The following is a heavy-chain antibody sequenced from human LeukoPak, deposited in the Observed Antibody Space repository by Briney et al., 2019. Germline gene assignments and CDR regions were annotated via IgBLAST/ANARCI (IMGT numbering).Heavy chain of an antibody. J-gene: IGHJ4*02. D-gene: IGHD4-23*01. CDR3: ARVDTDYGGNSMHN. V-gene: IGHV4-34*01. CDR1: GRSFSGYY. Sequence: SETLSLTCAVYGRSFSGYYRSWIRQPPGKGLEWIGEIDHSGSTNYNPSLKSRVTISVDTSKNQFSLKLSSVTAADTAVYYCARVDTDYGGNSMHNWGQGTLVTVSS. CDR2: IDHSGST.